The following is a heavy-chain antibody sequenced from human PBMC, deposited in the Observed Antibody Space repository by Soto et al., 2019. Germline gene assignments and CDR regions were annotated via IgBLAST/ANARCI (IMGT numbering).Heavy chain of an antibody. D-gene: IGHD7-27*01. CDR1: GFTFSSYG. CDR3: ASAPTAGDYYYYYMDV. J-gene: IGHJ6*03. Sequence: QVQLVESGGGVVQPGRSLRLSCAASGFTFSSYGMHWVRQAPGKGLEWVAVIWYDGSNKYYADSVKGRFTISRDNSKNTLYLQMNSLRAEDTAVYYCASAPTAGDYYYYYMDVWGKGTTVTVSS. CDR2: IWYDGSNK. V-gene: IGHV3-33*01.